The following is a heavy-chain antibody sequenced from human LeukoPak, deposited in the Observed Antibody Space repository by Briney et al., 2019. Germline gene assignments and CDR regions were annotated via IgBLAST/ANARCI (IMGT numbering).Heavy chain of an antibody. Sequence: ASVKVSCKASGGTFSSYAISWVRQAPGQGLEWMGGIIPIFGTANYAQKLQGRVTMTTDTSTSTAYMELRSLRSDDTAVYYCAREYSGYDSLIDWGQGTLVTVSS. CDR1: GGTFSSYA. V-gene: IGHV1-69*05. CDR2: IIPIFGTA. CDR3: AREYSGYDSLID. D-gene: IGHD5-12*01. J-gene: IGHJ4*02.